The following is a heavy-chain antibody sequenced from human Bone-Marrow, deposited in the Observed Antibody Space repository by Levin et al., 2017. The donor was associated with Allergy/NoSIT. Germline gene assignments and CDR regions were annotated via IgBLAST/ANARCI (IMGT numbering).Heavy chain of an antibody. Sequence: SVKVSCKASGGTFSSHGIAWVRQAPGQGLEWMGGIIPIFGPPNYAQKFQGRVTISADESTNTAYMGLSSLRSDDPAVFYCARLTGDCSGGACLSKYFYYYMDVWGKGTTVTVSS. V-gene: IGHV1-69*13. CDR1: GGTFSSHG. CDR2: IIPIFGPP. D-gene: IGHD2-15*01. CDR3: ARLTGDCSGGACLSKYFYYYMDV. J-gene: IGHJ6*03.